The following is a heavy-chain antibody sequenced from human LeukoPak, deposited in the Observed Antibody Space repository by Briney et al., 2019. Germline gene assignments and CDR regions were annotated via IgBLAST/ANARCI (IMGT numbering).Heavy chain of an antibody. Sequence: GGSLRLSCAASGFTFDDYAMHWVRQAPGKGLEWVSGISWNGVSIGYADSVKGRFTTSRDNAKNSLYLQMNSLRPEDTALYYCAKDSRGSASRYFGMDVWGQGTTVTVSS. CDR2: ISWNGVSI. D-gene: IGHD3-10*01. CDR3: AKDSRGSASRYFGMDV. J-gene: IGHJ6*02. V-gene: IGHV3-9*01. CDR1: GFTFDDYA.